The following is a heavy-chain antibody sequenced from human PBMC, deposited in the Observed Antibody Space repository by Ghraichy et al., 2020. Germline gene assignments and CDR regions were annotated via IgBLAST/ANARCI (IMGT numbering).Heavy chain of an antibody. D-gene: IGHD2-2*01. J-gene: IGHJ6*02. Sequence: ASVKVSCKTSGYTFHNYAITWVRQAPGQGLECLGWINGYNGDTTYARKLQGRVTMTTDTSTATAYMELRSLTSDDTAVYFCARAPLFCSAISCFSLKYVGMDVWAQGTPVTDYS. CDR3: ARAPLFCSAISCFSLKYVGMDV. CDR1: GYTFHNYA. CDR2: INGYNGDT. V-gene: IGHV1-18*01.